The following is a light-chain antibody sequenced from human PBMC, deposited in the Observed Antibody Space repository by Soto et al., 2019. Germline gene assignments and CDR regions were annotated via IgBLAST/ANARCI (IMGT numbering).Light chain of an antibody. J-gene: IGKJ1*01. CDR1: QSVSSSY. V-gene: IGKV3-20*01. CDR2: GAS. CDR3: LQTYNLPRT. Sequence: EIVLTQSPGTLSLSPGERATLSCRASQSVSSSYLAWYQQKPGQAPRLLIYGASSRATGIPDRFSGSGSGTDFTLTIRNMQREDFATYYCLQTYNLPRTFGQGTKVDIK.